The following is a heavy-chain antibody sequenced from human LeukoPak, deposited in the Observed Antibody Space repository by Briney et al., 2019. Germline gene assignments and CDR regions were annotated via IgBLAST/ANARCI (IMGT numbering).Heavy chain of an antibody. CDR3: ARVRGDSGEYYYDSTGLLAGYFDY. J-gene: IGHJ4*02. V-gene: IGHV4-30-2*01. CDR2: IYHSGST. D-gene: IGHD3-22*01. Sequence: SETLSLTCTISGGSISSGGYYWSWIRQPPGKGLEWIGYIYHSGSTYYNPSLKSRVTISLDRSKNQFSLKLSSVTAADTAVYYCARVRGDSGEYYYDSTGLLAGYFDYWGQGTLVTVSS. CDR1: GGSISSGGYY.